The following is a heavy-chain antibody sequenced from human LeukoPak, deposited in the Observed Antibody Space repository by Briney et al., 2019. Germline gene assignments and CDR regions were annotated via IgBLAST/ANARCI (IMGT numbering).Heavy chain of an antibody. D-gene: IGHD2-2*01. CDR3: ARDLGEADIVVVPAANDPHYYYYGMDV. CDR2: IIPIFGTA. J-gene: IGHJ6*02. V-gene: IGHV1-69*13. CDR1: GYTFTSYA. Sequence: GASVKVSCKASGYTFTSYAISWVRQAPGQGLEWMGGIIPIFGTANYAQKFQGRVTITADESTSTAYMELSSLRSEDTAVYYCARDLGEADIVVVPAANDPHYYYYGMDVWGQGTTVTVSS.